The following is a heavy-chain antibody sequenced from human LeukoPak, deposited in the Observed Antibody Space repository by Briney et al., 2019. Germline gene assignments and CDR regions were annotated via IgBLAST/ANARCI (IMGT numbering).Heavy chain of an antibody. Sequence: GGSLRLSCAASGFTVSNYNMNWVRQAPGKGLEWVSSISSSSSYIYYADSVKGRFTISRDNAKNSLYLQMNSLRAEDAAVYYCARDIGIAARPVFGYWGQGTLATVSS. D-gene: IGHD6-6*01. J-gene: IGHJ4*02. CDR2: ISSSSSYI. CDR1: GFTVSNYN. V-gene: IGHV3-21*01. CDR3: ARDIGIAARPVFGY.